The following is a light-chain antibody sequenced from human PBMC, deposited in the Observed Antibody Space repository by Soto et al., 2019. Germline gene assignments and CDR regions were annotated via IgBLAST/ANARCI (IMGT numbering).Light chain of an antibody. CDR3: QTWGTGIVV. CDR1: SGHSSYA. Sequence: QAVVTQSPSASASLGASVKLTCTLSSGHSSYAIAWHQQQPEKGPRYLMKLNSDGSHSKGDGIPDRFSGSSSGAERYLTISSLQSEDEADYYCQTWGTGIVVFGGGTKLTVI. J-gene: IGLJ2*01. CDR2: LNSDGSH. V-gene: IGLV4-69*01.